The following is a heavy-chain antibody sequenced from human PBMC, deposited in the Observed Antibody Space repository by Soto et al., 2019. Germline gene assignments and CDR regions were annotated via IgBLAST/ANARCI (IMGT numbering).Heavy chain of an antibody. CDR2: IVVGSGNT. Sequence: SVKVSCKASGFTFTSSAMQWVRQARGQRLEWIGWIVVGSGNTNYAQKFQERVTITRDMSTSTAYMELSSLRSEDTAAYYCAADRYRRYCSGGSCYHDAFDIWGQGTMVTVS. D-gene: IGHD2-15*01. CDR3: AADRYRRYCSGGSCYHDAFDI. CDR1: GFTFTSSA. V-gene: IGHV1-58*02. J-gene: IGHJ3*02.